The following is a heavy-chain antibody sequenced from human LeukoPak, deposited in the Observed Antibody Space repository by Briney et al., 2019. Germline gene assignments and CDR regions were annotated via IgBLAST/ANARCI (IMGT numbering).Heavy chain of an antibody. CDR3: AKTYYDFWSGLRFGSNWFDP. D-gene: IGHD3-3*01. J-gene: IGHJ5*02. Sequence: ASVKVSCKASGYTFTSYGISWVRQAPGQGLEWMGWISAYNGNTNYAQKLQGRVTMTTDTSTSTAYMELRSLRSDDTAVYYCAKTYYDFWSGLRFGSNWFDPWGQGTLVTVSS. CDR2: ISAYNGNT. V-gene: IGHV1-18*01. CDR1: GYTFTSYG.